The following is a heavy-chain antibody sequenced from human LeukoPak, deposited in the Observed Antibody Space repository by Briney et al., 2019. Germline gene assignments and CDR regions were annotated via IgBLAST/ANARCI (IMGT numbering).Heavy chain of an antibody. CDR2: ISNSSSYI. D-gene: IGHD3-16*01. J-gene: IGHJ4*02. CDR3: ARSRYDYIWGIDY. CDR1: GSTFSSNR. V-gene: IGHV3-21*01. Sequence: GGSLRLSCAPFGSTFSSNRMNWVRQPQGKGMGWVSSISNSSSYIYYADSVKGRFTISRDNAKNTLYLQMNSLRDEDTAVFYCARSRYDYIWGIDYWGQGTLVTISS.